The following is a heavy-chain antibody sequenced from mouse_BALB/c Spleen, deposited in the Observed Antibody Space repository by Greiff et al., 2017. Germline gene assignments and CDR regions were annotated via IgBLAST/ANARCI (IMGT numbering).Heavy chain of an antibody. CDR3: ARQIYYDYDRGGY. CDR2: ISSGGST. CDR1: GFTFSSYA. J-gene: IGHJ2*01. Sequence: EVKLQESGGGLVKPGGSLKLSCAASGFTFSSYAMSWVRQTPEKRLEWVASISSGGSTYYPDSVKGRFTISRDNARNILYLQMSSLRSEDTAMYYCARQIYYDYDRGGYWGQGTTLTVSS. D-gene: IGHD2-4*01. V-gene: IGHV5-6-5*01.